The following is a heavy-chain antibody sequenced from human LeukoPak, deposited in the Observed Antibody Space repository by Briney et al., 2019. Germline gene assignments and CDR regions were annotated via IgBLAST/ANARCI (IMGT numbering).Heavy chain of an antibody. V-gene: IGHV3-48*01. CDR1: GFTFSSYS. D-gene: IGHD2-2*01. CDR3: ARDSVYCSSTSCYGYYYGMDV. Sequence: PGGSLRFSCAASGFTFSSYSMNWVRQAPGKGLEWVSYISSSSSTIYYADSVKGRFTISRDNAKNSLYLQMNSLRAEDTAVYYCARDSVYCSSTSCYGYYYGMDVWGQGTTVTVSS. J-gene: IGHJ6*02. CDR2: ISSSSSTI.